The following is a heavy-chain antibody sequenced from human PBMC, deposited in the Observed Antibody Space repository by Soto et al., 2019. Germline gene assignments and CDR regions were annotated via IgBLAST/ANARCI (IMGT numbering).Heavy chain of an antibody. Sequence: GESLKISCKGSRYSFTSYWISWVRQMPGKGLEWMGRIDPSDSYTNYSPSFQGHVTISADKSISTAYLQWSSLKASDTAMYYCARLVVVVAATSGYYCYGMDVWGQGTTVTVSS. V-gene: IGHV5-10-1*01. J-gene: IGHJ6*02. CDR3: ARLVVVVAATSGYYCYGMDV. CDR1: RYSFTSYW. D-gene: IGHD2-15*01. CDR2: IDPSDSYT.